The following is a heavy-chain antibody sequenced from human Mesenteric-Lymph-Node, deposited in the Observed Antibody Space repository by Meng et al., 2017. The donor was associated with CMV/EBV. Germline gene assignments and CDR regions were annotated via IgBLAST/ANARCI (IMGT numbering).Heavy chain of an antibody. Sequence: HLQQSRPDLAQSSQTLSVTITISGEYISSNNAACNWIRQSPSRGLGWLGKTYYRSESYNAYAVSVKSLIIVNLDTSKDQLSLLLNFVTPEDMVVYYCAYFGDLPSLWWGQGTLVTVSS. J-gene: IGHJ4*02. CDR2: TYYRSESYN. CDR1: GEYISSNNAA. V-gene: IGHV6-1*01. CDR3: AYFGDLPSLW. D-gene: IGHD3-16*01.